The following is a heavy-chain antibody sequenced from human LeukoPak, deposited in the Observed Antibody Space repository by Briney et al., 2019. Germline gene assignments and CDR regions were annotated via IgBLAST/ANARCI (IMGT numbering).Heavy chain of an antibody. CDR1: GFTFSRYA. D-gene: IGHD5-12*01. V-gene: IGHV3-30-3*01. J-gene: IGHJ4*02. Sequence: PGGSLRLSCAASGFTFSRYAMHWVRQAPGKGLEWVAFMSYDGSDKYYADFVKVRFTISRDNSKNTLYLQMNSLRAEDTAVYYCARVEWLLGPFDYWGQGTLVTVSS. CDR2: MSYDGSDK. CDR3: ARVEWLLGPFDY.